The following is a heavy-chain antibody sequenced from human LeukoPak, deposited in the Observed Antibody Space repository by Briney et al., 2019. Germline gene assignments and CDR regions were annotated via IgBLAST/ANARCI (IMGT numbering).Heavy chain of an antibody. CDR1: GYTFTSYY. CDR3: ARGGHTLVVTAMLNWFDP. V-gene: IGHV1-46*01. D-gene: IGHD2-21*02. J-gene: IGHJ5*02. CDR2: INPSGGST. Sequence: ASVKVSCKASGYTFTSYYMHWVRQAPGQGLEWKGIINPSGGSTSYAQKFQGRVTMTRDMSTSTVYMELSSLRSEDTAVYYCARGGHTLVVTAMLNWFDPWGQGTLVTVSS.